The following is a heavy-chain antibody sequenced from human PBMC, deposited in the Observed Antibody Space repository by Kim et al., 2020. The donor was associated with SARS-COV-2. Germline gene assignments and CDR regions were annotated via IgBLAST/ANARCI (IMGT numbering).Heavy chain of an antibody. Sequence: SETLSLTCTVSGGSISSSSYYWGWIRQPPGKGLEWIGSIYYSGSTYYNPSLKSRVTISVDTSKNQFSLKLSSVTAADTAVYYCARRRLSPLVAYDFWSGYPTSVYYFDYWGQGTLVTVSS. CDR3: ARRRLSPLVAYDFWSGYPTSVYYFDY. J-gene: IGHJ4*02. V-gene: IGHV4-39*01. CDR2: IYYSGST. CDR1: GGSISSSSYY. D-gene: IGHD3-3*01.